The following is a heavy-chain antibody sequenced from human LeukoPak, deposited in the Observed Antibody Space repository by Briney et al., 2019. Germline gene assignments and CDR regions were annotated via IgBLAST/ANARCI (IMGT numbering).Heavy chain of an antibody. D-gene: IGHD6-13*01. CDR1: GFTVSSNY. J-gene: IGHJ4*02. CDR3: AKTSSWYYFDY. CDR2: ISSTGGTA. V-gene: IGHV3-23*01. Sequence: PGGSLRLSCAASGFTVSSNYMTWVRQAPGKGLEWVSAISSTGGTAYYADSVKGRFTISRDNSKNTLYLQINSLRAEDTAIYYCAKTSSWYYFDYWGQGTLVTVSS.